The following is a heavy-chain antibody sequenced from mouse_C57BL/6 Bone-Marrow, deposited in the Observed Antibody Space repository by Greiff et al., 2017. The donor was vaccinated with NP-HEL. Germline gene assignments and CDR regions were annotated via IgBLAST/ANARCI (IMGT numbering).Heavy chain of an antibody. V-gene: IGHV1-61*01. CDR2: IYPSDSET. CDR1: GYTFTSYW. CDR3: ARGGTTVVAKGLGAMDY. J-gene: IGHJ4*01. D-gene: IGHD1-1*01. Sequence: QVQLQQPGAELVRPGSSVKLSCKASGYTFTSYWMDWVKQRPGQGLEWIGNIYPSDSETHYNQKFKDKATLTVDKSSSTAYMQLSSLTSEDSAVYYCARGGTTVVAKGLGAMDYWGQGTSVTVSS.